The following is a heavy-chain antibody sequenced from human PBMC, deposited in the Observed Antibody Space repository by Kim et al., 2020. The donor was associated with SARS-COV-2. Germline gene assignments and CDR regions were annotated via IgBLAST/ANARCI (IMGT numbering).Heavy chain of an antibody. Sequence: ASVKVSCKASGYTFNSYYVHWVRQAPGQGLEWMGIINPRSGSTSYAQKFRGRVTMTRDTSTSTVYMDLSSLRSEDTAVYYCARVYDSGYDYEYYYYGMDVWGQGTTVTVSS. CDR2: INPRSGST. V-gene: IGHV1-46*02. CDR1: GYTFNSYY. CDR3: ARVYDSGYDYEYYYYGMDV. D-gene: IGHD5-12*01. J-gene: IGHJ6*02.